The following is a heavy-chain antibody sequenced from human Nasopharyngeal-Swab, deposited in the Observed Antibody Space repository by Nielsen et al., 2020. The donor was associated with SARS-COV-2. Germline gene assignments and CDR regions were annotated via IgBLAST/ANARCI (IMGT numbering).Heavy chain of an antibody. CDR3: ARGVEFDP. D-gene: IGHD2-15*01. CDR2: IWYDGSNK. V-gene: IGHV3-33*01. Sequence: WIRQPPGKGLEWVAVIWYDGSNKYYADSVKGRFTISRDNSKNTLYLQMNSLRAGDTAVYYCARGVEFDPWGQGTLVTVSS. J-gene: IGHJ5*02.